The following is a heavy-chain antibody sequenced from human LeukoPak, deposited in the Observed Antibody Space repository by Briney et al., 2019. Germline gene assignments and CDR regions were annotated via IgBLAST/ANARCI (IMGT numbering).Heavy chain of an antibody. CDR3: ARDRYCSSTSCYSYYFDY. CDR1: GGSISSYY. Sequence: PSETLSLICTVSGGSISSYYWSWIRQPPGKGLEWIGYIYYSGSTYYNPSLKSRVTISVDTSKNQFSLKLSSVTAADTAVYYCARDRYCSSTSCYSYYFDYWGQGTLVTVSS. V-gene: IGHV4-59*12. CDR2: IYYSGST. D-gene: IGHD2-2*01. J-gene: IGHJ4*02.